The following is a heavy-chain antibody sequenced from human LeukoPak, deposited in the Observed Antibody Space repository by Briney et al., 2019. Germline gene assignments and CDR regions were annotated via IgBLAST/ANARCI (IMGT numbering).Heavy chain of an antibody. CDR3: ARVPIGDYDFWSGYFYYYYGMDV. CDR2: ISSSGSTI. Sequence: PGGSLRLSCAASGFTFSSYEMNWVRQAPGKGLEWVSYISSSGSTIYYADSVKGRFTISRDNAKNSLYLQMNSLRAEDTAVYYCARVPIGDYDFWSGYFYYYYGMDVWDQGTTVTVSS. J-gene: IGHJ6*02. D-gene: IGHD3-3*01. CDR1: GFTFSSYE. V-gene: IGHV3-48*03.